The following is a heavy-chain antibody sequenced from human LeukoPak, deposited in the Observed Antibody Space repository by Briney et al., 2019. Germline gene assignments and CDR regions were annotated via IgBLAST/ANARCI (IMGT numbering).Heavy chain of an antibody. V-gene: IGHV3-7*03. CDR2: IKGDGSES. Sequence: GGSLRLSCATSGFTFSSHWMSWVRQAPGKGLEWVANIKGDGSESNYVDSVKGRLTISRDNAEKSLYLQMNSLRVEDTAVYYCTRASYDYIWGTWGPFDYWGQGILVTVSS. CDR3: TRASYDYIWGTWGPFDY. J-gene: IGHJ4*02. D-gene: IGHD3-16*01. CDR1: GFTFSSHW.